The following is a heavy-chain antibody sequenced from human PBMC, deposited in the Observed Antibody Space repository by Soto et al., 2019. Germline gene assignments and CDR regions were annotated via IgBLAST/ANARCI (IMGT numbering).Heavy chain of an antibody. CDR1: GFTFSSYD. CDR3: ARAIGPTLFDY. J-gene: IGHJ4*02. Sequence: GGSLRLSCSASGFTFSSYDMHWVRQGPGKGLEWVSAIGTAGDANYAGSVKGRFTISRENAKNSLYLQMNSLRAGDTAIYFCARAIGPTLFDYWGQGTLVTVSS. CDR2: IGTAGDA. V-gene: IGHV3-13*04. D-gene: IGHD3-22*01.